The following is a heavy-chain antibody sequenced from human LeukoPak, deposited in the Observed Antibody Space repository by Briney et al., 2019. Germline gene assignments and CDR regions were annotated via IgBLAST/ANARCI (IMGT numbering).Heavy chain of an antibody. CDR3: ATFTVRGVINI. Sequence: GGSLRLSCAASGFTFSNTWMNWVRQAPGKGLEWVGRIQSKTDGGTTEYAAPVKGRFTISRDDSKTTLYLQMNSLKTEDTAVYYCATFTVRGVINIWGQGTLVTVSS. CDR1: GFTFSNTW. CDR2: IQSKTDGGTT. D-gene: IGHD3-10*01. J-gene: IGHJ4*02. V-gene: IGHV3-15*01.